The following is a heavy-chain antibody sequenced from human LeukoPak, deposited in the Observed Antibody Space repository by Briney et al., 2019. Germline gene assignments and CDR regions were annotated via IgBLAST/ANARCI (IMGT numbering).Heavy chain of an antibody. D-gene: IGHD3-22*01. CDR1: GGSFSGYY. Sequence: SETLSLTCAVYGGSFSGYYWSWIRQPPGKGLEWIGEINHSGSTIYNPSLKSRVTISVDTSKNQFSLKLSSVTAADTAVYYCARGHPRSTYYYDSSGRGDYWGQGTLVTVSS. J-gene: IGHJ4*02. CDR2: INHSGST. V-gene: IGHV4-34*01. CDR3: ARGHPRSTYYYDSSGRGDY.